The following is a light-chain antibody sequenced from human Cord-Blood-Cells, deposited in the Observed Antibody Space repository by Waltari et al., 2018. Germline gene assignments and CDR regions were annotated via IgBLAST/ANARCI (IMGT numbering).Light chain of an antibody. Sequence: DIQMTQSPSSLSASVRDRVTTTCRASQSISRYLNWYQQKPGKAPKLLIYAASSLQSGVPSRFSGSGSGTDFTLTISSLQPEDFATYYCQQSYSTPPFTFGPGTKVDIK. CDR1: QSISRY. CDR2: AAS. V-gene: IGKV1-39*01. CDR3: QQSYSTPPFT. J-gene: IGKJ3*01.